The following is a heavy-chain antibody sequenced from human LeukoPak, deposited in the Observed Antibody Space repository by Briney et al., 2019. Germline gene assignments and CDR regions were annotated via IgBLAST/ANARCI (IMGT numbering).Heavy chain of an antibody. J-gene: IGHJ4*02. Sequence: PETLSLTCTVSGGSIRGYFWTWIRQPPGKGLEWRGDIYYSGSTNYNPSLKSRVTIAVDTSKNQFSLRLSSVTAADTAVYYCAMAYSSSWYYFDYWGQGTLVTVSS. CDR3: AMAYSSSWYYFDY. D-gene: IGHD6-13*01. CDR1: GGSIRGYF. CDR2: IYYSGST. V-gene: IGHV4-59*01.